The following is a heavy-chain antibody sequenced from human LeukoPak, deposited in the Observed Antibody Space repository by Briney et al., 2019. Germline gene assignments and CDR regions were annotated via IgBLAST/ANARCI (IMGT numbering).Heavy chain of an antibody. CDR2: IWYDGSNK. D-gene: IGHD3-16*02. V-gene: IGHV3-33*01. CDR1: GFTFSSYG. CDR3: ARDSIAFGGVIVIGY. J-gene: IGHJ4*02. Sequence: GGSLRLSCAASGFTFSSYGMHWVRQAPGKGLEGVAVIWYDGSNKYYADSVKGRFTISRDNSKNTLYLQMNSLRAEDTAVYYCARDSIAFGGVIVIGYWGQGTLVTVSS.